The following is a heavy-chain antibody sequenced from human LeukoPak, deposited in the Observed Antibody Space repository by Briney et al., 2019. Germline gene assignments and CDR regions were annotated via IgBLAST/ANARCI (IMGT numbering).Heavy chain of an antibody. CDR3: AMLLAAAGKPMWFDP. J-gene: IGHJ5*02. V-gene: IGHV3-74*01. D-gene: IGHD6-13*01. Sequence: PGGSLRLSCAASGFTFSSYWMHWVRQAPGKGLVWVSRINSDGSSTSYADSVKGRFTISRDNAKNTLYLQMNSLRAKDTAVYYCAMLLAAAGKPMWFDPWGQGTLVTVSS. CDR1: GFTFSSYW. CDR2: INSDGSST.